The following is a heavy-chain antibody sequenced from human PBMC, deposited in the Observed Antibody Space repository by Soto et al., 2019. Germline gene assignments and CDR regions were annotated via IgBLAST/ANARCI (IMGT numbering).Heavy chain of an antibody. Sequence: EVQMLESGGGFVQPGGSLRLSCTASGVGLSTYAISWVHQAPGKGLEWVSVISGHSGKTDYADSVKGRFSISRDKSENTVYLQMNRLRAEDTAVYYCALPSCGGDCYSPFDYWGQGTLVTVSS. CDR2: ISGHSGKT. D-gene: IGHD2-21*02. CDR1: GVGLSTYA. CDR3: ALPSCGGDCYSPFDY. J-gene: IGHJ4*02. V-gene: IGHV3-23*01.